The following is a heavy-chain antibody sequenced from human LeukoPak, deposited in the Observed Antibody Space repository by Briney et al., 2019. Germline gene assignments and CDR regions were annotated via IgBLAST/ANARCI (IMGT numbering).Heavy chain of an antibody. J-gene: IGHJ4*02. CDR2: IYYSGST. CDR3: ARVHPHEVNFDY. Sequence: KASETLSLTCTVSGGSISSSSYYWGWIRQPPGKGLEWIGSIYYSGSTYYNPSLKSRVTISVDTSKNQFSLKLSSVTAADTAVYYCARVHPHEVNFDYWGQGTLVTVSS. D-gene: IGHD4-23*01. V-gene: IGHV4-39*07. CDR1: GGSISSSSYY.